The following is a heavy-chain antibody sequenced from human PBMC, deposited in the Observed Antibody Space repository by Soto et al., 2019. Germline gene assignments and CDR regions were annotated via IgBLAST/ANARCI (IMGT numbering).Heavy chain of an antibody. CDR2: VSGGSGAT. D-gene: IGHD1-1*01. V-gene: IGHV3-23*01. CDR3: TRWNGYGDL. CDR1: GFSYSTYG. Sequence: DVQLLESGGGLVQPGGSLRLSCAVSGFSYSTYGVTWVRQPPWKGLEWVCGVSGGSGATHYRDSVRGRFTITGDESRNTVYLQMHSLRVEDTAVYYCTRWNGYGDLWGQGTLVTVSS. J-gene: IGHJ4*02.